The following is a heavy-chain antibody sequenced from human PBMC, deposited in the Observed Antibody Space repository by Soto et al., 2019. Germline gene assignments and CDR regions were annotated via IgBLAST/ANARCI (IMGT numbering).Heavy chain of an antibody. Sequence: KTSETLSLTCTVSGGSVSSGSYYWSWIRQPPGKGLEWIGYIYYSGSTNYNPSLKSRVTISVDTSKNQFSLKLSSVTAADTAVYYCASAGYGSGSGDAFDIWGQGTMVTVSS. J-gene: IGHJ3*02. D-gene: IGHD3-10*01. CDR2: IYYSGST. V-gene: IGHV4-61*01. CDR3: ASAGYGSGSGDAFDI. CDR1: GGSVSSGSYY.